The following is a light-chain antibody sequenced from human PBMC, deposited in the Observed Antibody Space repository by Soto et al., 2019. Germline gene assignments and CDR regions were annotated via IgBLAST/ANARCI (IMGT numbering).Light chain of an antibody. CDR3: QQYGSSPMYT. CDR1: QSVSSSY. J-gene: IGKJ2*01. CDR2: GAS. Sequence: EIVLTQSPGTLSLSPGERATLSCRASQSVSSSYLAWYQQKPGQAPRLLIYGASSRATGIPDRFSGSGSGTDFTLTIIRLEPEDFAVYYCQQYGSSPMYTFVQGTKLEIK. V-gene: IGKV3-20*01.